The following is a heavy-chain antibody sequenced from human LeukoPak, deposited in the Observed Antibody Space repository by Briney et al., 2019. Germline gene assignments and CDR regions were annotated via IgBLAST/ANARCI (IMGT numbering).Heavy chain of an antibody. J-gene: IGHJ4*02. D-gene: IGHD5-12*01. CDR1: GGSFSGYY. CDR3: ARGRGYGNSYYFDY. CDR2: INHSGST. V-gene: IGHV4-34*01. Sequence: SETPSLTCAVYGGSFSGYYWSWIRQPPGKGLEWIGEINHSGSTNYNPSLKSRVTISVDTSKNQFSLKLSSVTAADTAVYYCARGRGYGNSYYFDYWGQGTLVTVSS.